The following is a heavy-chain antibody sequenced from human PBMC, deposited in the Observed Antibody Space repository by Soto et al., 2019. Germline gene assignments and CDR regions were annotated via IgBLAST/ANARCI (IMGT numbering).Heavy chain of an antibody. CDR2: ISHLENT. V-gene: IGHV4-30-2*06. D-gene: IGHD2-2*01. CDR1: GASISYGGFS. Sequence: SETLSLTCTVSGASISYGGFSWSWIRQSPGKGLEWIGYISHLENTYFRPSFKSRLTMSIDRSRNQFSLNLSSVTAADRAVYYCARDGSSTANWIDPWGQGTLVTVSS. J-gene: IGHJ5*02. CDR3: ARDGSSTANWIDP.